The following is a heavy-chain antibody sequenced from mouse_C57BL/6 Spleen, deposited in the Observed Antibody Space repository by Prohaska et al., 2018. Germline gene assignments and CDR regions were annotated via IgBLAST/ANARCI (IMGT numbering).Heavy chain of an antibody. CDR2: INSSSGYT. J-gene: IGHJ3*01. D-gene: IGHD2-2*01. V-gene: IGHV1-7*01. Sequence: VKQRRGQGLEWIGYINSSSGYTKYNQKFKDKATLTADKSSSTAYMQLSSLTYEDSAVYYCARGLVTGFAYWGQGTLVTVSA. CDR3: ARGLVTGFAY.